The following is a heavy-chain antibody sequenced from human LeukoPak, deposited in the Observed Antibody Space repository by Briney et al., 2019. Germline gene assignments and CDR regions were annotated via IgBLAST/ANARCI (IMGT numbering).Heavy chain of an antibody. V-gene: IGHV3-23*01. CDR2: ISGSGGST. J-gene: IGHJ4*02. D-gene: IGHD1-26*01. CDR1: GFTFSSYA. Sequence: RGSPRHSCAASGFTFSSYAMSWVRQAPGKGLEWVSAISGSGGSTYYADSVKGRFTISRDNSKNTLYLQMNSLRAEDTAVYYCAKGGVGALFDCWGQGTLVTVSS. CDR3: AKGGVGALFDC.